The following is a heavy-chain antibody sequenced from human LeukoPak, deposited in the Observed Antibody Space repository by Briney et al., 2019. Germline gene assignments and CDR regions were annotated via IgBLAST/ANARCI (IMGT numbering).Heavy chain of an antibody. D-gene: IGHD2-2*01. CDR1: GGSIRNYY. V-gene: IGHV4-59*01. J-gene: IGHJ4*02. Sequence: SETLSLTCTVSGGSIRNYYWSWIRQPPGKGLEWLGYAYYTGTSKYNPSLKSRLNISVDTSKNQFSLRLTSVTAADTAVYCCATVSGTSSIPYWGQGTLVIVSS. CDR2: AYYTGTS. CDR3: ATVSGTSSIPY.